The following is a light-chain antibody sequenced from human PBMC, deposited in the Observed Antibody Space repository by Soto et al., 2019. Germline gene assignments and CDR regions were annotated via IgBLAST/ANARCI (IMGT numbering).Light chain of an antibody. J-gene: IGKJ5*01. Sequence: EIVMTQSPATLSVSLGERATLSCRASQSVGTNLVWYQQKPGQAPRLLIYGASTRATGIPARFTGSGSGTDFTLTINSLEPEDFAVYYCQQRSSWPITFGQGTRLEIK. CDR1: QSVGTN. V-gene: IGKV3-15*01. CDR2: GAS. CDR3: QQRSSWPIT.